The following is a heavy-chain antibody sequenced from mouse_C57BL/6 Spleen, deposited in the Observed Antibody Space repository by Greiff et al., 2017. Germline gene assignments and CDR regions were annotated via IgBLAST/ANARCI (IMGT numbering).Heavy chain of an antibody. CDR3: ARSRIPSPMDY. CDR2: IDPSDSYT. J-gene: IGHJ4*01. Sequence: QVLLLQPGAELVKPGASVKLSCKASGYTFTSYWMQWVKQRPGQGLEWIGEIDPSDSYTNYNQKFQGKAALTVDTSSSTAYMQLSSLTSEDSAVYYCARSRIPSPMDYWGQGTSVTVSS. CDR1: GYTFTSYW. V-gene: IGHV1-50*01.